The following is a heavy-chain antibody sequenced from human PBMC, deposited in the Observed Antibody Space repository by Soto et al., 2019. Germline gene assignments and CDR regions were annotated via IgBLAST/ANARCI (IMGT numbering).Heavy chain of an antibody. CDR2: IRREAYGGTT. CDR1: GFRLGGYA. CDR3: TRDAQYSSGWYEGAFDI. J-gene: IGHJ3*02. Sequence: GGSLRLSCTASGFRLGGYAMGWFRRAPGKGLEWVGFIRREAYGGTTEYAASVKGRFTVSRDDSKSIAYLQMNSLKTEDTAVYYCTRDAQYSSGWYEGAFDIWGQGTMVTVSS. D-gene: IGHD6-19*01. V-gene: IGHV3-49*03.